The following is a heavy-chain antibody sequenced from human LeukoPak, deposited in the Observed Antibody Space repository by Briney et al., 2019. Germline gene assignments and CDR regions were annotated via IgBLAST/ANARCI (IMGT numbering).Heavy chain of an antibody. Sequence: GGSLRLSCAASGFTFSSYSMNWVRQAPGKGLEWVSSISSSSSYIYYADSVKGRFTISRDNSKNTLYLQMNSLRVEDTAVYYCARGSTNSWYIPFDYWGQGTLVTVSS. CDR2: ISSSSSYI. J-gene: IGHJ4*02. V-gene: IGHV3-21*04. D-gene: IGHD6-13*01. CDR1: GFTFSSYS. CDR3: ARGSTNSWYIPFDY.